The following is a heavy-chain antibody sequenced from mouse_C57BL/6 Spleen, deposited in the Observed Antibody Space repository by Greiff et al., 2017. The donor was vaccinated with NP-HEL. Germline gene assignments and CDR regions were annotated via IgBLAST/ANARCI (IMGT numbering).Heavy chain of an antibody. CDR3: ARWEAQASFAY. CDR2: IDPSDSET. CDR1: GYTFTSYW. V-gene: IGHV1-52*01. Sequence: QVQLQQPGAELVRPGSSVKLSCKASGYTFTSYWMHWVKQRPIQGLEWIGNIDPSDSETHYNQKFKDKATLTVDKSSSTAYMQLSSLTSEDSAFYYCARWEAQASFAYWGQGTLVTVSA. D-gene: IGHD4-1*01. J-gene: IGHJ3*01.